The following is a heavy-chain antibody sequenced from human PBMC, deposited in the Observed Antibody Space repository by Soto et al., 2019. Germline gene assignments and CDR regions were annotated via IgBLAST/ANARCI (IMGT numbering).Heavy chain of an antibody. CDR1: GGSINSSNW. CDR3: AGYYGSGSYYLDWFDP. D-gene: IGHD3-10*01. CDR2: IYHSGRT. Sequence: QVQLQESGPGLVKPSWTLSLTCAVSGGSINSSNWWTWVRQPPGQGLEWIGEIYHSGRTKYNPSLKSRVTISIATSKNQSSLKLASVTAADTAVYYCAGYYGSGSYYLDWFDPWGHGTLVTVSS. J-gene: IGHJ5*02. V-gene: IGHV4-4*02.